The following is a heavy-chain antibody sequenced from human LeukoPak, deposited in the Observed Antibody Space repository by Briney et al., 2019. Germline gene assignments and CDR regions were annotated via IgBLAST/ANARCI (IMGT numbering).Heavy chain of an antibody. CDR1: GYTFTGYY. CDR2: INPNSGGT. V-gene: IGHV1-2*02. D-gene: IGHD5-18*01. Sequence: ASVKVSCKASGYTFTGYYMHWVRQAPGQGLEWMGWINPNSGGTNYAQKFQGRVTMTRDTSISTAYMELSRLRSDDTAVYYCARAGDSYGYMNWFDPWGQGTLVTVSS. CDR3: ARAGDSYGYMNWFDP. J-gene: IGHJ5*02.